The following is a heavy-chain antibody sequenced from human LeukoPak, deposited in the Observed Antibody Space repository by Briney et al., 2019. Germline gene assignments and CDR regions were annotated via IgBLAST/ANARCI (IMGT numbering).Heavy chain of an antibody. CDR2: IYYSGST. J-gene: IGHJ1*01. D-gene: IGHD6-13*01. V-gene: IGHV4-59*08. CDR1: GGSISSYY. CDR3: ARHESGAAAAAAVYFQH. Sequence: SETLSLTCTVSGGSISSYYWSWIRQPPGKGLEWIGYIYYSGSTNYNPSLKSRVTISVDTSKNQFSLKLSSVTAADTAVYYCARHESGAAAAAAVYFQHWCQGTLVTVSS.